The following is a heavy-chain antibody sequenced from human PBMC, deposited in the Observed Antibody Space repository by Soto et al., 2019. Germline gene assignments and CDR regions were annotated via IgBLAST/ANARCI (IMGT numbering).Heavy chain of an antibody. Sequence: DVQLVDSGGGLVQPGRSLRLSCVGSGFTFGHFAMHWVRQAPGKGLEWVSGISGNSHKIGYADSVKGRITISTENAENSMHLQMHSLTSEATAVYYCQRGDIVRGLPHTYHYMDVWGKGTWVTVSS. CDR3: QRGDIVRGLPHTYHYMDV. V-gene: IGHV3-9*01. CDR2: ISGNSHKI. CDR1: GFTFGHFA. D-gene: IGHD3-10*02. J-gene: IGHJ6*03.